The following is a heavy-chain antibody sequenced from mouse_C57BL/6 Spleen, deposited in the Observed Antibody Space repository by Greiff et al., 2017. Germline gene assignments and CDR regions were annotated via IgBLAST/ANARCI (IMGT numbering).Heavy chain of an antibody. J-gene: IGHJ3*01. D-gene: IGHD2-3*01. V-gene: IGHV1-53*01. CDR1: GYTFTSYW. CDR2: INPSNGGT. Sequence: QVQLKQPGTELVKPGASVKLSCKASGYTFTSYWMHWVKQRPGQGLEWIGNINPSNGGTNYNEKFKSKATLTVDKSSSTAYMQLSSLTSEDSAVYYCAFYDGYYGAWFAYWGQGTLVTVSA. CDR3: AFYDGYYGAWFAY.